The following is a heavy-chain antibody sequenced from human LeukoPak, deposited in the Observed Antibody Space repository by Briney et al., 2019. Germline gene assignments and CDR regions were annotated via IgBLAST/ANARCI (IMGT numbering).Heavy chain of an antibody. J-gene: IGHJ4*02. CDR3: ARQSLVDTAMVPTTPFDY. D-gene: IGHD5-18*01. Sequence: ASVKVSCKASGYTFTSYYMHWVRQAPGQGLEWMGIINPSGGSTSYAQKFQGRVTMTRDTSTSTVYMELSSLRSEDTAVYYCARQSLVDTAMVPTTPFDYWGQGTLVTVSS. V-gene: IGHV1-46*01. CDR2: INPSGGST. CDR1: GYTFTSYY.